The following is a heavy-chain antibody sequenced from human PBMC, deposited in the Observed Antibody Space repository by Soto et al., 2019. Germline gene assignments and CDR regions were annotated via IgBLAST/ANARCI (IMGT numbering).Heavy chain of an antibody. Sequence: QVQLVQSGAEVKKPGASVKVSCKASGYTFTGYYMHWVRQAPGQGLEWMGWINPNSGGTNYAQKFQGWVTMTRDTSISKAYMELSRLRSDDTAVYYCATSGYYDSSGYYRLDYWGQGTLVTVSS. J-gene: IGHJ4*02. D-gene: IGHD3-22*01. CDR1: GYTFTGYY. CDR2: INPNSGGT. CDR3: ATSGYYDSSGYYRLDY. V-gene: IGHV1-2*04.